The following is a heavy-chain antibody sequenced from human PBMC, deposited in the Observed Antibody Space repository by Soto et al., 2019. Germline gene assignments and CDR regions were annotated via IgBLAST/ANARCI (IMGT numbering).Heavy chain of an antibody. CDR3: ARVLTYGDYEPRGGNYYYYGMDV. CDR1: GGSFSGYY. Sequence: QVQLQQWGAGLLKPSETLSLTCAVYGGSFSGYYWSWIRQPPGKGLEWIGEINHSGSTNYNPSLKRRVTISVDTSQNQFSLKLSSVTAADTAVYYCARVLTYGDYEPRGGNYYYYGMDVWGQGTTVTVSS. V-gene: IGHV4-34*01. CDR2: INHSGST. J-gene: IGHJ6*02. D-gene: IGHD4-17*01.